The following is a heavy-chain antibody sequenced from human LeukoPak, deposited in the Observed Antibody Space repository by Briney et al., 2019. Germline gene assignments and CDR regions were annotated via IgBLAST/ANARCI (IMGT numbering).Heavy chain of an antibody. V-gene: IGHV1-3*01. CDR3: ARGENFDFWSGYASSESYFDY. J-gene: IGHJ4*02. D-gene: IGHD3-3*01. CDR2: INAGNGNT. CDR1: GYTFTSYA. Sequence: GASVKVSCKASGYTFTSYAMHWVRQAPGQRLEWMGWINAGNGNTKYSQKFQGRVTITRDTSASTAYMELSRLRSDDTAVYYCARGENFDFWSGYASSESYFDYWGQGTLVTVSS.